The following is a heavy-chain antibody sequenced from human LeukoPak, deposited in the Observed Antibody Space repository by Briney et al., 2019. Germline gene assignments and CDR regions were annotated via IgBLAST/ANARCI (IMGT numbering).Heavy chain of an antibody. V-gene: IGHV3-74*01. CDR3: ARVVVGSPPRAFDI. CDR1: GFTFSSYW. J-gene: IGHJ3*02. D-gene: IGHD2-15*01. CDR2: INSDGSST. Sequence: GGSLRLSCAASGFTFSSYWMHWVRQAPGKGLVWVSRINSDGSSTSNADSVKGRFTISRDNAKNMLWLQMNSLGAEDTAVYYCARVVVGSPPRAFDIWGQGTMVTVSS.